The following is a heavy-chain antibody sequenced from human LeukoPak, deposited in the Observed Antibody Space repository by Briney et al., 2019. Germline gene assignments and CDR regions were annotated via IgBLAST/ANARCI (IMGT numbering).Heavy chain of an antibody. CDR2: ISGSGGST. V-gene: IGHV3-23*01. J-gene: IGHJ3*02. CDR1: GFTFSSYE. Sequence: PGGSLRLSCTASGFTFSSYEMNWVRQAPGKGLEWVSAISGSGGSTYYADSVKGRFTISRDNSKNTLYLQMNSLRAEDTAVYYCAKPRGYYDSSGYFGAFDIWGQGTMVTVSS. CDR3: AKPRGYYDSSGYFGAFDI. D-gene: IGHD3-22*01.